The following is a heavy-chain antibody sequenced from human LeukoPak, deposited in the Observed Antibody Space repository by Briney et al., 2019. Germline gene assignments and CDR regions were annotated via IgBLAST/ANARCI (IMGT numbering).Heavy chain of an antibody. V-gene: IGHV1-2*02. J-gene: IGHJ3*02. CDR2: INPNSGGT. D-gene: IGHD3-22*01. Sequence: ASVKVSCKASGYTFTGYYMHWVRQAPGQGLEWMGWINPNSGGTNYAQKFQGRVTMTRDTSISTAYMELSRLRSDDTAVYYCARGSRSGYYDSSGYWGVSAFDIWGQGTMVTVSS. CDR1: GYTFTGYY. CDR3: ARGSRSGYYDSSGYWGVSAFDI.